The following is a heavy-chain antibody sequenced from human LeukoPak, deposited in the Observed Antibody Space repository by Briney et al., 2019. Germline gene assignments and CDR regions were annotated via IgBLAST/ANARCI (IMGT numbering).Heavy chain of an antibody. V-gene: IGHV1-2*02. J-gene: IGHJ6*02. D-gene: IGHD4-17*01. CDR3: ARLTVTTGYYYGMDV. Sequence: ASVKVSCKASGYTFTGYYMHRVRQAPGQGLEWMGWINPNSGGTNYAQKFQGRVTMTRDTSISTAYMELSRLRSDDTAVYYCARLTVTTGYYYGMDVWGQGTTVTVSS. CDR2: INPNSGGT. CDR1: GYTFTGYY.